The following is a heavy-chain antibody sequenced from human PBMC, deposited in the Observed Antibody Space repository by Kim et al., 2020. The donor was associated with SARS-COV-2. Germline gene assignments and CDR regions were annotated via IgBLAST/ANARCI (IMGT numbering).Heavy chain of an antibody. CDR2: INHSGST. D-gene: IGHD6-13*01. CDR3: ARGRLYERSFHAGYSSSWQRYYFDY. J-gene: IGHJ4*02. Sequence: SETLSLTCAVYGGSFSGYYWSWIRQPPGKGLEWIGEINHSGSTNYNPSLKSRVTISVDTSKNQFSLKLSSVTAADTAVYYCARGRLYERSFHAGYSSSWQRYYFDYWGQGTLVTVSS. CDR1: GGSFSGYY. V-gene: IGHV4-34*01.